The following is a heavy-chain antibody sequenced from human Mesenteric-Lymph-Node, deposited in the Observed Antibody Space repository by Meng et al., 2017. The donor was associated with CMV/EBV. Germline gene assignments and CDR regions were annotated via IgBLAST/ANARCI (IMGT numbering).Heavy chain of an antibody. J-gene: IGHJ4*02. D-gene: IGHD4-23*01. CDR3: ATDDYGGNPAY. V-gene: IGHV3-30*04. CDR2: ISYDGSYQ. Sequence: GESLKISCTASGLTFSNFAMHWVRQSPGKGLEWVALISYDGSYQYYADSVKGRFTISRDNAKNSLYLQMNSLRAEDTALYYCATDDYGGNPAYWGQGTLVTVSS. CDR1: GLTFSNFA.